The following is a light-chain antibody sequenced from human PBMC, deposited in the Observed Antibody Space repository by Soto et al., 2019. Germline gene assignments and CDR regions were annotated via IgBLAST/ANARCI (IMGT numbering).Light chain of an antibody. Sequence: QSALTQPASVSGSPGQSITISCTGTSSDVGGYNYVSWYQQHPGKAPKLMIYEVSNRPSGVSNRFSGSKSGNTASLTISGLQSEGEADHYCSSYPSSSPVVFGVGTKLTVL. V-gene: IGLV2-14*01. J-gene: IGLJ2*01. CDR3: SSYPSSSPVV. CDR2: EVS. CDR1: SSDVGGYNY.